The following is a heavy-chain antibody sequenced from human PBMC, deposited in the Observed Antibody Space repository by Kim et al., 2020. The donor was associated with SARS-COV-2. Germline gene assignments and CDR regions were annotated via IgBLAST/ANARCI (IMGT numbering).Heavy chain of an antibody. V-gene: IGHV1-46*01. J-gene: IGHJ3*02. Sequence: ASVKVSCKASGYSFTSYYIHWVRQAPGQGLEWMGIINPRGGSAAYAQKFQGRVNMTRDTSTSTVYMELSSLRSEDTAVYYCARVFGIYDILTGLDGAFDIWGQGTVVTVSS. D-gene: IGHD3-9*01. CDR3: ARVFGIYDILTGLDGAFDI. CDR2: INPRGGSA. CDR1: GYSFTSYY.